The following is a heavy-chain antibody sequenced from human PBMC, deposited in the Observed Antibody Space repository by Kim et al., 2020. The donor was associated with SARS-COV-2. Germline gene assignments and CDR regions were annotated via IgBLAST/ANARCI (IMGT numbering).Heavy chain of an antibody. Sequence: ASVKVSCKVSGYTLTELSMHWVRQAPGKGLEWMGGFDPEDGETIYAQKFQGRVTMTEDTSTDTAYMELSSLRSEDTAVYYCATAHIVGAISSPRYYYYGMDVWGRGTTVTVSS. J-gene: IGHJ6*02. CDR1: GYTLTELS. D-gene: IGHD1-26*01. CDR2: FDPEDGET. CDR3: ATAHIVGAISSPRYYYYGMDV. V-gene: IGHV1-24*01.